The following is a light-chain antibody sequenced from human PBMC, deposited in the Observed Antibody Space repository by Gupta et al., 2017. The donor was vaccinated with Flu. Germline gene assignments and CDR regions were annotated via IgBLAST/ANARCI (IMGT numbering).Light chain of an antibody. J-gene: IGKJ4*02. V-gene: IGKV2-28*01. CDR2: LGS. CDR1: HNLLHSNGYNY. CDR3: MQALQPPPRT. Sequence: TLSSLSLPVTPGEPASISCSSSHNLLHSNGYNYLGCYLQKPGQSPQLLIYLGSNRASGVPERFMGSGSGTDCTLKISRVGAEDVGVDYCMQALQPPPRTFGGGTKVEIK.